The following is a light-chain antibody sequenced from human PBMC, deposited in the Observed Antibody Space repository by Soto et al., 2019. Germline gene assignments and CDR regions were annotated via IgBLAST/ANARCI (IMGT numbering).Light chain of an antibody. CDR3: QQYGSLGT. V-gene: IGKV3-20*01. CDR2: GAS. Sequence: VLTQSPGTLSLSPGERATLSCRASQSVSNNYLAWYQQKPGRAPRLLIYGASNSATGIPDRFSGSGSGTDFTLTISRLEPEDFAVYYCQQYGSLGTVGQGTKVEIK. CDR1: QSVSNNY. J-gene: IGKJ1*01.